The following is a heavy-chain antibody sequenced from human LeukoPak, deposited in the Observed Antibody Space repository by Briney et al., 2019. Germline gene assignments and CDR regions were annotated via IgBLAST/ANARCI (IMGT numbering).Heavy chain of an antibody. V-gene: IGHV1-46*01. Sequence: ASVKISCKASGYSFINYYIYWVRQAPGQGLEWMGVINPSGGSTSYAQKFQGRVTMTRDTSTSTVYMEVSSLTSEDTAVYYCARGTPSSVAPNWGQGTLVTVSS. J-gene: IGHJ4*02. D-gene: IGHD3-22*01. CDR3: ARGTPSSVAPN. CDR2: INPSGGST. CDR1: GYSFINYY.